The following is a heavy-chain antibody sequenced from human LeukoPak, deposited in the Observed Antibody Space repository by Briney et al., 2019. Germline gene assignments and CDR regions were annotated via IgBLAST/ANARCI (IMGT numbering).Heavy chain of an antibody. CDR3: AGSKQWLVRDDAFDI. Sequence: ASVKVSCKASGYTFTSYGISWVRQAPGQGLEWMGWISAYNGNTNYAQKLQGRVTMTTDTSTSTAYMELRSLRSGDTAVYYCAGSKQWLVRDDAFDIWDQGTMVTVSS. J-gene: IGHJ3*02. CDR2: ISAYNGNT. V-gene: IGHV1-18*01. CDR1: GYTFTSYG. D-gene: IGHD6-19*01.